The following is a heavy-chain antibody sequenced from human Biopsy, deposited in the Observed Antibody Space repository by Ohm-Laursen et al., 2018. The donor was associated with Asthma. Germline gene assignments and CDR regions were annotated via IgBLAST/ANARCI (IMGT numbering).Heavy chain of an antibody. CDR1: GFAVSRDY. V-gene: IGHV3-53*01. CDR2: IYSGGTS. J-gene: IGHJ4*02. D-gene: IGHD3-22*01. CDR3: ARGDSSNWSHYYFDC. Sequence: SLRLSCAAPGFAVSRDYMFWVRQAPGKGLEWVSVIYSGGTSHTADSVRGRFTISRDYSKNTLYLQMHSLRAEDTAVYYCARGDSSNWSHYYFDCWGQGTLVTVSS.